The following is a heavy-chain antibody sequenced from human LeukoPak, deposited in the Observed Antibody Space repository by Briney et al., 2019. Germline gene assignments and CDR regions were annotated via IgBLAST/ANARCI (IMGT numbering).Heavy chain of an antibody. V-gene: IGHV3-23*01. CDR2: LSGSGGTT. CDR1: GLTFNNYA. J-gene: IGHJ4*02. Sequence: HPGGSLRLSCVGSGLTFNNYAMSWVRQAPGKGLEWFSTLSGSGGTTYYADSVKGRFTISRDNSKNTLYQQMNSLTADDTAVYHCAKGGGTYDSSGPLGHWGQGNLVTVSS. CDR3: AKGGGTYDSSGPLGH. D-gene: IGHD3-22*01.